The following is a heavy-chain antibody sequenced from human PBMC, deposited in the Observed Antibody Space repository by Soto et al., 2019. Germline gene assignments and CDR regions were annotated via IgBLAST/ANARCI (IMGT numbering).Heavy chain of an antibody. J-gene: IGHJ4*02. D-gene: IGHD3-3*01. CDR1: GATFSSSA. CDR2: IIPIFGTA. Sequence: SVKVSYKASGATFSSSAISWVIQAPGQGLEWMGGIIPIFGTANYAQKFQSRATITADESTSTAYMELSSLTSEDSAVHDCARVRSAAAPYWGQGTLVTVSS. CDR3: ARVRSAAAPY. V-gene: IGHV1-69*13.